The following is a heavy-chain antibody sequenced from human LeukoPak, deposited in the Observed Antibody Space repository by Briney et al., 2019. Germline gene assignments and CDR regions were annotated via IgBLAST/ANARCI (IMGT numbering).Heavy chain of an antibody. Sequence: SETLSLPCAVYGGSFSGYYWSWIRQPPGKGLEWIGEINHSGSTNYNPSLKSRVTISVDTSKNQFSLKLSSVTAADTAVYYCARVAAAADTVSGMDVWGQGTTVTVSS. V-gene: IGHV4-34*01. CDR3: ARVAAAADTVSGMDV. D-gene: IGHD6-13*01. J-gene: IGHJ6*02. CDR1: GGSFSGYY. CDR2: INHSGST.